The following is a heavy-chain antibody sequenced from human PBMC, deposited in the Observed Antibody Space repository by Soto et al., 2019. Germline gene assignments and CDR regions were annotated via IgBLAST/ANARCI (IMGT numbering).Heavy chain of an antibody. J-gene: IGHJ4*02. Sequence: EVQLVESGGGLVQPGRSLRLSCAASGFTFSDHYMDWVREAPGKGLEWVGRTRDKTNSYTTEYAASVKGRFTISRDDSQSSLYLQMNSLKTEDTAVYYCARATVGTYYFDYWGQGTLVTVSS. CDR3: ARATVGTYYFDY. D-gene: IGHD3-16*01. V-gene: IGHV3-72*01. CDR2: TRDKTNSYTT. CDR1: GFTFSDHY.